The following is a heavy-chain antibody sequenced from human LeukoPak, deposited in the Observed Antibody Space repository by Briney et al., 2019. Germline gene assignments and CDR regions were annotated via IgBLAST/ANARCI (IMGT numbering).Heavy chain of an antibody. CDR2: IYYSGST. V-gene: IGHV4-30-4*01. CDR1: GGSISSGDYY. J-gene: IGHJ4*02. CDR3: ARADDSGIAVAGSFDY. D-gene: IGHD6-19*01. Sequence: SSETLSLTCTVSGGSISSGDYYWSWIRQPPGKGLEWIGYIYYSGSTYYNPSLKSRVTISVDTSKNQFSLKLSSVTAADTAVYYCARADDSGIAVAGSFDYWGQGTLVTVSS.